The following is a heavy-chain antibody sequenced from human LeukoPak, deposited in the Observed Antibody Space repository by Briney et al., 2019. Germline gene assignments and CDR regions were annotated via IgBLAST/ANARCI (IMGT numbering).Heavy chain of an antibody. CDR2: ISSSSSYI. CDR1: GFTFSSYS. D-gene: IGHD1-26*01. V-gene: IGHV3-21*04. CDR3: AKWESGSYGY. J-gene: IGHJ4*02. Sequence: GGSLRLSCAASGFTFSSYSMNWLRQAPGKGLGWVSSISSSSSYIYYAVSVKGRFTISRDNSKNTLHLQMNSLRAEDTAVYYCAKWESGSYGYWGQGTLVTVSS.